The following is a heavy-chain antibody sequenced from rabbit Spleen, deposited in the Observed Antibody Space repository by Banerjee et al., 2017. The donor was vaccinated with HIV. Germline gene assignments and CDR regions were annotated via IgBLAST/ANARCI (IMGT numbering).Heavy chain of an antibody. CDR2: IYADYSGTT. CDR1: GFSFSSGY. D-gene: IGHD8-1*01. Sequence: QEQLVESGGGLVKPEGSLTLTCTASGFSFSSGYMCWVRQAPGKGLEWIACIYADYSGTTYYASWAKGRFTLSKTSSTTVTLQMTSLTAADTATYFCARDAGTSFSTYGMDLWGQGTLVTVS. CDR3: ARDAGTSFSTYGMDL. V-gene: IGHV1S45*01. J-gene: IGHJ6*01.